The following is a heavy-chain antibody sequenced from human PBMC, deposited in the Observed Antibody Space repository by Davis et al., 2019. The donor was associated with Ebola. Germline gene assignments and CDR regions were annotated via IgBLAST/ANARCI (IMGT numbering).Heavy chain of an antibody. D-gene: IGHD5-18*01. CDR1: GYTFTGYY. CDR3: ARSVDTANWFDP. CDR2: INPNSGGT. Sequence: AASVKVSCKASGYTFTGYYMHWVRQAPGQGLEWMGWINPNSGGTNYAQKFQGWVTMTRDTSTSTAYMELRSLRSDDTAVYYCARSVDTANWFDPWGQGTLVTVSS. V-gene: IGHV1-2*04. J-gene: IGHJ5*02.